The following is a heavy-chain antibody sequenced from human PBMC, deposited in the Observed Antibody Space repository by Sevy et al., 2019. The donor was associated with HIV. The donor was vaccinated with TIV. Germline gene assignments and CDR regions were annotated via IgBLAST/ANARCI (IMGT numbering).Heavy chain of an antibody. V-gene: IGHV3-30*04. CDR1: GFTFSSYA. CDR3: ARVIGDYGAY. D-gene: IGHD4-17*01. J-gene: IGHJ4*02. CDR2: ISYDGSNK. Sequence: GGSLRLSCAASGFTFSSYAMHWVRQAPGKGLEWVAVISYDGSNKYYADSVKGRFTISRDNSKNTLYLQMNSPRAEDTAVYYCARVIGDYGAYWGQGTLVTVSS.